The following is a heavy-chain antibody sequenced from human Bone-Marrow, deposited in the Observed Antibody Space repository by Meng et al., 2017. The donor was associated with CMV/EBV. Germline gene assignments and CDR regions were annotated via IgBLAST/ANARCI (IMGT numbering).Heavy chain of an antibody. CDR2: ISYDGGNK. CDR1: GFTFSSYA. V-gene: IGHV3-30-3*01. J-gene: IGHJ3*02. CDR3: ARVDCSSTSCFDDAFDI. D-gene: IGHD2-2*01. Sequence: GGSLRLSCAASGFTFSSYAMHWVRQAPGKGLEWVAVISYDGGNKYYADSVKGRFTISRDNSKNTLYLQMNSLRAEDMAVYYCARVDCSSTSCFDDAFDIWGQGTMVTVSS.